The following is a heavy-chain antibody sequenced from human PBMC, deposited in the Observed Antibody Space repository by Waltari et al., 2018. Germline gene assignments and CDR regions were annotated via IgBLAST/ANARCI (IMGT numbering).Heavy chain of an antibody. D-gene: IGHD2-15*01. Sequence: EAQLAESGGGLVEPGGTLRLSCTASGFTFRDTWMNWIRKTPGKRLEWVGRIKSINHGGTTEFASFVKDRFVISRDDSQGTVSLQMSNLEADDTAVYYCAALGTYNVFHIWGQGTKVTVSS. V-gene: IGHV3-15*01. J-gene: IGHJ3*02. CDR2: IKSINHGGTT. CDR1: GFTFRDTW. CDR3: AALGTYNVFHI.